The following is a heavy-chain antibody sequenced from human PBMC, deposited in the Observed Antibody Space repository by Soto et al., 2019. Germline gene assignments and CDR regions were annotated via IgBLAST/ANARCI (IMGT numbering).Heavy chain of an antibody. CDR1: GFTFSAFA. V-gene: IGHV3-23*01. CDR2: ITGSGGST. D-gene: IGHD1-26*01. Sequence: GGSLRVSYAASGFTFSAFAMNWVRQAPGKGLEWVSAITGSGGSTYYVDSVKGRFTISRDNSKNTLHLQMNSLRAEDSAVYYCAKLSGYDYYYYIDVWGKGTTVTVSS. CDR3: AKLSGYDYYYYIDV. J-gene: IGHJ6*03.